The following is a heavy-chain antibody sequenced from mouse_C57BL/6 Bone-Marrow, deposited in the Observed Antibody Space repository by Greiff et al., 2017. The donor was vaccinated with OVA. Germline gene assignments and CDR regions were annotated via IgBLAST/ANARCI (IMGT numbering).Heavy chain of an antibody. Sequence: VQLQQPGAELVKPGASVKLSCKASGYTFTSYWMHWVKQRPGQGLEWIGMIHPNSGSTNYNEKFKSKATLTVDKSSSTAYMQLSSLTSEDSAVYYCARSGDYYGSSYDFDVWGTGTTVTVSS. CDR3: ARSGDYYGSSYDFDV. CDR2: IHPNSGST. V-gene: IGHV1-64*01. D-gene: IGHD1-1*01. J-gene: IGHJ1*03. CDR1: GYTFTSYW.